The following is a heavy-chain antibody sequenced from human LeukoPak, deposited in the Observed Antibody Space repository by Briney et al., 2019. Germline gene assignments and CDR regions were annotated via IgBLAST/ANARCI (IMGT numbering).Heavy chain of an antibody. CDR1: GGTFTSYA. V-gene: IGHV1-69*05. CDR2: IIPIFGTA. CDR3: AATSDNHFDH. Sequence: SVKVSCKASGGTFTSYAISWVRQAPGQGLEWMGGIIPIFGTANYAQKFQGRVTITTDKSTSTAYMELSSLRSEDTAVYYCAATSDNHFDHWGQGTLVTVSS. D-gene: IGHD1-14*01. J-gene: IGHJ4*02.